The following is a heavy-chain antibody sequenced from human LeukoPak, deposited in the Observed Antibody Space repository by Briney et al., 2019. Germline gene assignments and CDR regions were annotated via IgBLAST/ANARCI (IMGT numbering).Heavy chain of an antibody. CDR1: GGSISSYC. CDR2: SYNGGNT. CDR3: ARASGGLSQADY. J-gene: IGHJ4*02. D-gene: IGHD4-23*01. Sequence: SSETLSLTCTVSGGSISSYCWTWIRQPPGKGLEWIGYSYNGGNTNYNPSLKSRATISVDTSKNQFSLGLTSVTAADTAVYFCARASGGLSQADYWGQGTLVTVSS. V-gene: IGHV4-59*01.